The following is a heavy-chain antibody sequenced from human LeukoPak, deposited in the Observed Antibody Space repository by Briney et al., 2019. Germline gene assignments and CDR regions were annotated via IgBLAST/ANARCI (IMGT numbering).Heavy chain of an antibody. Sequence: GGSLRLSCAASGFTFSNYYMSWVRQAPGRGLEWVSYIRRGGGTIYYADSVKGRFTISRENARNSLYLQMNSLRAEDTAVYSCARVTQDGMDVWGQGNPVTVSS. V-gene: IGHV3-11*01. D-gene: IGHD1-14*01. CDR2: IRRGGGTI. CDR3: ARVTQDGMDV. CDR1: GFTFSNYY. J-gene: IGHJ6*02.